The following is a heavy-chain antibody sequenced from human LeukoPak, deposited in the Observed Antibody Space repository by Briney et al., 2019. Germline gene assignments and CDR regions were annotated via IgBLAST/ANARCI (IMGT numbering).Heavy chain of an antibody. J-gene: IGHJ4*02. CDR2: IYSGGST. V-gene: IGHV3-53*01. D-gene: IGHD3-22*01. CDR1: GFTVSSNY. CDR3: ARTDSSGYFRGYYFDY. Sequence: GGSLRLSCAASGFTVSSNYMSWVRQAPGKGLEWVSVIYSGGSTYYADSVKGRFTISRDNSKNTLYLQMNSLRAEDTAVYYCARTDSSGYFRGYYFDYWGQGTLVTVSS.